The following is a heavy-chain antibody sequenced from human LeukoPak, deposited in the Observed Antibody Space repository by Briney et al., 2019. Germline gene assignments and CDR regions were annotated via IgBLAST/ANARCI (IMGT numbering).Heavy chain of an antibody. CDR2: ISAYNGNT. Sequence: ASVKVSCKASGYTFTSYGISWVRQAPGQGLVWMGWISAYNGNTNYAQKLQGRVTMTTDTSTSTAYMELRSLRSDDTAVYYCARDGTYYYDSSGYSDHWGQGTLVTVSS. CDR3: ARDGTYYYDSSGYSDH. CDR1: GYTFTSYG. J-gene: IGHJ5*02. D-gene: IGHD3-22*01. V-gene: IGHV1-18*01.